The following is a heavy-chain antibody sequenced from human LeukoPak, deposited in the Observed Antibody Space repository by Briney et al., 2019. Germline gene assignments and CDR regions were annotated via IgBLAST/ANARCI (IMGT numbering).Heavy chain of an antibody. J-gene: IGHJ4*02. CDR1: GDSSSSYF. Sequence: PSQTLSLTCTVSGDSSSSYFWTWIRQPPGKGLEWIGYIYYTGSTNYNPSLKSRVTISLDTSKNQFSLRLTSATAADTAVYYCARGIGGGSRVDYWGQGTLVTVSS. CDR2: IYYTGST. V-gene: IGHV4-59*01. D-gene: IGHD1-26*01. CDR3: ARGIGGGSRVDY.